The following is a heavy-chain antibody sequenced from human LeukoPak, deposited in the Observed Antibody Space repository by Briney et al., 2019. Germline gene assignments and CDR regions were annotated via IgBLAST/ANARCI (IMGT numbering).Heavy chain of an antibody. J-gene: IGHJ5*02. CDR2: IYSGGST. Sequence: GGSLRLSCAASGFTFSSYWMHWVRQAPGKGLEWVSVIYSGGSTYYADSVKGRFTISRDNSKNTLYLQMNSLRAEDTAVYYCAIWFGELSGSWGQGTLVTVSS. V-gene: IGHV3-53*01. D-gene: IGHD3-10*01. CDR3: AIWFGELSGS. CDR1: GFTFSSYW.